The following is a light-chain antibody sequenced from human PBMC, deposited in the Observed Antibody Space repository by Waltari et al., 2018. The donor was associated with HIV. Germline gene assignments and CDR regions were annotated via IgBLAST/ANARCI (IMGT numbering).Light chain of an antibody. J-gene: IGLJ1*01. CDR2: EVS. CDR1: SIDVGSYNR. CDR3: SLYTSSSSYV. Sequence: QSALTQPPSVSGSPGQSVTISCTGTSIDVGSYNRVSWYQQPPATAPKLMIYEVSNRPGGVPDRFSGSKSGNTASQTISGLQAEDEADYYCSLYTSSSSYVFGTGTKVTVL. V-gene: IGLV2-18*01.